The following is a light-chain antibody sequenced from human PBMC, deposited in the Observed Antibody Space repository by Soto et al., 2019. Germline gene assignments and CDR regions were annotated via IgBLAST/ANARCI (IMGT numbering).Light chain of an antibody. CDR3: QQYGSSPLT. CDR2: GAS. J-gene: IGKJ4*01. CDR1: QSVSSSY. V-gene: IGKV3-20*01. Sequence: ELVLTQSPVALSLSSGERATLSCRASQSVSSSYLAWYQQKPGQAPRLLIYGASNRATGIADRFSASGSGTDFTLTISRLQPEDFAVYFCQQYGSSPLTFGGGTKVDI.